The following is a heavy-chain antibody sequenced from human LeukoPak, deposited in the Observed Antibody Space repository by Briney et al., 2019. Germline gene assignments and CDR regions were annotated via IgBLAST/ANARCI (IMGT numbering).Heavy chain of an antibody. CDR2: ITDSGRSS. J-gene: IGHJ4*02. CDR3: AKDGGGNCYDPIDY. CDR1: GFTFSNYA. D-gene: IGHD2-21*01. Sequence: GGSLRLFCGFSGFTFSNYAMSWVRQAPGKWLEWISGITDSGRSSYFADSVRGRFTISRDKSKNTLYLQMNSLRAEDTALYFCAKDGGGNCYDPIDYWGQGILVTVSS. V-gene: IGHV3-23*01.